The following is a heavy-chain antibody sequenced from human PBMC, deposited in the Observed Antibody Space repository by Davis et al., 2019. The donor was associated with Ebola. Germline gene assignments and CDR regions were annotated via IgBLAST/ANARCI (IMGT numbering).Heavy chain of an antibody. CDR3: ARVVFGFRELLSYNWFDP. CDR1: GGSFSGYY. D-gene: IGHD3-10*01. CDR2: INHSGST. V-gene: IGHV4-34*01. Sequence: MPSETLSLTCAVYGGSFSGYYWSWIRQPPGKGLEWIGEINHSGSTNYNPSLKSRVTIPVDTSKHQFTLKLSSVTAADTAVYYCARVVFGFRELLSYNWFDPWGQGTLVTVPS. J-gene: IGHJ5*02.